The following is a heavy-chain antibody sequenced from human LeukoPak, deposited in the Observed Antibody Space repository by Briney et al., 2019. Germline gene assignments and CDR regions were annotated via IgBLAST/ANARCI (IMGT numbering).Heavy chain of an antibody. Sequence: ASVTVSFMPSVYTFTISDSNWVRQASGQGREWMGWINPKSGRTGYAKKFQVRVSMTMNTSISTAYMEVSSLRFDDTAVYYCARGRWGLAAAGTYDYWGQGTLITVSS. CDR3: ARGRWGLAAAGTYDY. CDR1: VYTFTISD. CDR2: INPKSGRT. J-gene: IGHJ4*02. V-gene: IGHV1-8*01. D-gene: IGHD6-13*01.